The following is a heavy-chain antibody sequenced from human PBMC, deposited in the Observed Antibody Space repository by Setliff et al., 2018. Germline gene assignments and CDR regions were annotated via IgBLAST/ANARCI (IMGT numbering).Heavy chain of an antibody. D-gene: IGHD3-10*01. CDR2: IIPILGIA. CDR1: GGTFSSYA. V-gene: IGHV1-69*10. CDR3: AKGSGSPNWFDP. J-gene: IGHJ5*02. Sequence: SVKVSCKASGGTFSSYAISWVRQAPGQGLEWMGGIIPILGIANYAQKFQGRVTITADESTSTAYMELSSLRSEDTAVYYCAKGSGSPNWFDPWGQGTLVTVSS.